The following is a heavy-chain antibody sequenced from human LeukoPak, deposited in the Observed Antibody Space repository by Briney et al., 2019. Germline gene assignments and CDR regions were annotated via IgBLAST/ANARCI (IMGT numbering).Heavy chain of an antibody. CDR2: INHSGST. J-gene: IGHJ4*02. CDR3: ARDPTTVVTTPYYFDD. V-gene: IGHV4-34*01. Sequence: SETLSLTCAVSGGSFIGYHWNWIRQPPGKGLEWIGEINHSGSTNYNPSLKSRVTISVGTSKNQFSLKLRSVTAADTAVYYCARDPTTVVTTPYYFDDWGQGTLVTVSS. CDR1: GGSFIGYH. D-gene: IGHD4-23*01.